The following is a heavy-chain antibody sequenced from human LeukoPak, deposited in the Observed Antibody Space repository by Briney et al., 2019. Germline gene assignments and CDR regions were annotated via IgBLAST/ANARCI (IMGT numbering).Heavy chain of an antibody. J-gene: IGHJ4*02. CDR2: INPSGGST. D-gene: IGHD5-12*01. CDR1: GYTFTSYY. Sequence: GASVKVSCKASGYTFTSYYMHWVRQAPGQGLEWMGIINPSGGSTSHAQKFQGRVTMTRDMSTSTVYMELSSLRSDDTAVYYCARETSYDRYFDYWGQGTLVTVSS. CDR3: ARETSYDRYFDY. V-gene: IGHV1-46*01.